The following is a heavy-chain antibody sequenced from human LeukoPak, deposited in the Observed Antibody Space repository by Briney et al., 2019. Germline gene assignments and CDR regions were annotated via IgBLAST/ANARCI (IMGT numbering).Heavy chain of an antibody. Sequence: GGSLRLSCAASGFTFSSFAINWVRQAPGKGLEWVSGITWHSENIDYADSVKGRFTISRDNAKNSLYLQMNSLRAEDTALYFCVAVPETDFWIGFYLDYWGQGTLVTVSS. J-gene: IGHJ4*02. CDR3: VAVPETDFWIGFYLDY. V-gene: IGHV3-9*01. CDR2: ITWHSENI. D-gene: IGHD3-3*01. CDR1: GFTFSSFA.